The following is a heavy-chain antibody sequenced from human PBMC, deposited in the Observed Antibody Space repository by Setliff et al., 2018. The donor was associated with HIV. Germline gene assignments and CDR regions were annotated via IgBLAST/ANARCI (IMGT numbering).Heavy chain of an antibody. CDR3: ARGLYYSDSSALSGDV. D-gene: IGHD3-22*01. J-gene: IGHJ6*04. CDR1: GYTFTNYY. Sequence: VASVKVSCKASGYTFTNYYIHWVRQAPGQGLEWMGVINPSGGNTGYAPKLQGGVTITRDTSTSTVYMELSSLRSEDTAVYYCARGLYYSDSSALSGDVWGKGTTVTVSS. CDR2: INPSGGNT. V-gene: IGHV1-46*01.